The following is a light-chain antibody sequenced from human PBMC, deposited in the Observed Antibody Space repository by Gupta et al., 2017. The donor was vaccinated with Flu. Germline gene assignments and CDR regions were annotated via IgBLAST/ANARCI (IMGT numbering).Light chain of an antibody. J-gene: IGLJ2*01. CDR3: SSFSTTGTLVV. V-gene: IGLV2-14*03. Sequence: QSALTQPASVSGSPGQSITLSCTGSSSDVGTYNYVSWYQQHPGKAPKLMISEVSNRPSGVSDRFSGSKFGNTASLTISGLQAEDEASYYCSSFSTTGTLVVFGGGTKLTVL. CDR1: SSDVGTYNY. CDR2: EVS.